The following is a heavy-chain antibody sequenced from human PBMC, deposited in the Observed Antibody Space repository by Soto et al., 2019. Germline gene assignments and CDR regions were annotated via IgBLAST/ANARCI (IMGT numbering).Heavy chain of an antibody. J-gene: IGHJ4*02. D-gene: IGHD2-15*01. Sequence: QVQLVQSGAEVKKPGASVNVSCKASGYTFTSYAMHWVRQAPGQRLEWMGWINAGNGNTKYSQKFQGRVTITRDTSASTAYMELSSLRSEDTAVYYCARCGAVAAYFDYWGQGTLVTVSS. CDR2: INAGNGNT. CDR3: ARCGAVAAYFDY. V-gene: IGHV1-3*01. CDR1: GYTFTSYA.